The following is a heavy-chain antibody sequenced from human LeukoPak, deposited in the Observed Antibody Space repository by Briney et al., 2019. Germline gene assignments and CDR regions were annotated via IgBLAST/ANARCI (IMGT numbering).Heavy chain of an antibody. D-gene: IGHD3-22*01. J-gene: IGHJ4*02. Sequence: SETLSLTCTVSGNSISSGDNYWSWIRQPGGKGLEWIGRIYTSGSTNYSPSHKSPVTISGDTSKNQFSLRLSSVTAADTAVYYCARASYSYDINGWVPFDYWGQGTLVTVSS. V-gene: IGHV4-61*02. CDR2: IYTSGST. CDR3: ARASYSYDINGWVPFDY. CDR1: GNSISSGDNY.